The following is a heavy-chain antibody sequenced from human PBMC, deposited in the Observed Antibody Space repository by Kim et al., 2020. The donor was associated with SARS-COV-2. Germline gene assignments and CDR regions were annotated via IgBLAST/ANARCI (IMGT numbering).Heavy chain of an antibody. CDR2: IYYSGST. D-gene: IGHD2-21*02. V-gene: IGHV4-39*01. Sequence: SETLSLTCTVSGGSISSSSYYWGWIRQPPGKGLEWIGSIYYSGSTYYNPSLKSRVTISVDTSKNQFSLKLSSVTAADTAVYYCARLTVVTLYFDYWGQGTLVTVSS. CDR1: GGSISSSSYY. J-gene: IGHJ4*02. CDR3: ARLTVVTLYFDY.